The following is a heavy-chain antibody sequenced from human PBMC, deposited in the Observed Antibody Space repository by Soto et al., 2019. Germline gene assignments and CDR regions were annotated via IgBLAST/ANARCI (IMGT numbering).Heavy chain of an antibody. CDR3: TTDTNYGDYVGNNYYYYGMDV. CDR2: IKSKTDGGTT. Sequence: GGSLRLSCAASGFTFSNAWMNWVRQAPGKGLEWVGRIKSKTDGGTTDYAAPVKGRFTISRDDSKNTLYLQMNSLKTEDTAVYYCTTDTNYGDYVGNNYYYYGMDVWGQGTTVTVSS. V-gene: IGHV3-15*07. D-gene: IGHD4-17*01. J-gene: IGHJ6*02. CDR1: GFTFSNAW.